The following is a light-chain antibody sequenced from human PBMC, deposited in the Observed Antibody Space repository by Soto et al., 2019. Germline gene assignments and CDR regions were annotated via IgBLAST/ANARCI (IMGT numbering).Light chain of an antibody. CDR1: QSITSR. V-gene: IGKV1-5*01. Sequence: DMQMTQSPSTLSASVGDRVTITCRASQSITSRLAWYHQRPGKAPKLLIYDASSLASGVPSRFSGSGSGTEFTLTISSLQPDDFATYYCQQYNGSAYTFGQGTKLEI. J-gene: IGKJ2*01. CDR2: DAS. CDR3: QQYNGSAYT.